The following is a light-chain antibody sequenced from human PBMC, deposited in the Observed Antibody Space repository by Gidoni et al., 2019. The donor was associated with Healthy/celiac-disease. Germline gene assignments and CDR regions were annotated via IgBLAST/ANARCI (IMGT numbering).Light chain of an antibody. J-gene: IGKJ1*01. Sequence: DIVLTQFLLSLPVTTGEPASISCRSSTSPLYRNGYTYLDWYLQKPGQSPQLLIYLGSNRASGVPDRFSGSGSGTDFTLKISRVEAEDVGVYYCMQARRTPWTFGHXTKVEIK. V-gene: IGKV2-28*01. CDR3: MQARRTPWT. CDR2: LGS. CDR1: TSPLYRNGYTY.